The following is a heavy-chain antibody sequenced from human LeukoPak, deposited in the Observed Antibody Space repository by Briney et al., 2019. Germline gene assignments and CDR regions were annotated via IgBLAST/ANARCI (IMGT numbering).Heavy chain of an antibody. D-gene: IGHD6-19*01. J-gene: IGHJ4*02. CDR1: GYTFTSYG. CDR3: AREEVRRAVAGYFDN. CDR2: ISAYNGNT. V-gene: IGHV1-18*01. Sequence: GASVKVSCKASGYTFTSYGISWVRQPPGQGLEWMGWISAYNGNTNYAQKLQGRVTMTTDTSTSIVYMELRSLRSDDTAVYYCAREEVRRAVAGYFDNWGQGTLVTVSS.